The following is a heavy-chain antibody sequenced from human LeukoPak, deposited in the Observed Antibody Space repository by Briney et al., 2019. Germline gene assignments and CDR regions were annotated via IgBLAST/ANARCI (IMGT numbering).Heavy chain of an antibody. Sequence: GGSLRLSCAASGFTFSSYAMSWVRQAPGKGLEWVSGINVSGGRTSYADSVKGRFTISRDNSKNTVFLQMTNLTAEDTAIYYCAKEMALTRAPAFDYWGQGSLVAVSS. CDR2: INVSGGRT. V-gene: IGHV3-23*01. CDR3: AKEMALTRAPAFDY. D-gene: IGHD4-11*01. CDR1: GFTFSSYA. J-gene: IGHJ4*02.